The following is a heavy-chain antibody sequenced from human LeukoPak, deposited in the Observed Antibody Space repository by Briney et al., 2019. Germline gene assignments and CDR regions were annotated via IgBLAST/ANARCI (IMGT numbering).Heavy chain of an antibody. CDR1: GFTFSSYS. D-gene: IGHD5-12*01. Sequence: GALRLSCAASGFTFSSYSMNWVRQAPGEGLEWVSSISSSSSYIYYADSVKGRFTISRDNAKNSLYLQMSSLRAEDTAVYYCARSRYSGYLVDYWGQGTLVTVSS. J-gene: IGHJ4*02. V-gene: IGHV3-21*01. CDR2: ISSSSSYI. CDR3: ARSRYSGYLVDY.